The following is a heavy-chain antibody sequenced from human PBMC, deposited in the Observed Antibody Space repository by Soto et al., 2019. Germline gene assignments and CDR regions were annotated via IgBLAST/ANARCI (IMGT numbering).Heavy chain of an antibody. J-gene: IGHJ4*02. Sequence: GGSLRLSCAASGFTFSSYGMHWVRQAPGKGLEWVAVISYDGSNKYYADSVKGRFTISRDNSKNTLYLQMNSLRAEDTAVYYCAKCAGIAVAGSDFDYWGQGTLVTVSS. CDR1: GFTFSSYG. D-gene: IGHD6-19*01. V-gene: IGHV3-30*18. CDR2: ISYDGSNK. CDR3: AKCAGIAVAGSDFDY.